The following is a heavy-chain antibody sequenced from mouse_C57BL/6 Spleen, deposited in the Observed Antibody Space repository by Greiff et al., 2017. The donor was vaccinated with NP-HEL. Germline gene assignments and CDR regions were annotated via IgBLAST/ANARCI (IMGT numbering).Heavy chain of an antibody. Sequence: QVQLQQSGTELVKPGASVKLSCKASGYTFTSYWMHWVKQRPGQGLEWIGNINPSNGGTNYNEKFKSKATLTVDKSASTAYMQLSSLTSEDSAVYYCARGDGNYVFDYWGQGTTLTVSS. CDR2: INPSNGGT. V-gene: IGHV1-53*01. CDR3: ARGDGNYVFDY. D-gene: IGHD2-1*01. J-gene: IGHJ2*01. CDR1: GYTFTSYW.